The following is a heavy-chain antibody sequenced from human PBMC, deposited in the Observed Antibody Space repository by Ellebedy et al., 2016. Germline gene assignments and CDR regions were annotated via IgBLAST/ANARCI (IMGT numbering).Heavy chain of an antibody. Sequence: GGSLRLXXAASGFTFSIYAMSWVRQAPGKGLEWVSSISGSGGSTYYADSVKGRFTISRDNSKNTLYLQMNSLRAEDTAVYYCARDAGGQWLVRSWFDPWGQGTLVTVSS. D-gene: IGHD6-19*01. J-gene: IGHJ5*02. CDR2: ISGSGGST. V-gene: IGHV3-23*01. CDR3: ARDAGGQWLVRSWFDP. CDR1: GFTFSIYA.